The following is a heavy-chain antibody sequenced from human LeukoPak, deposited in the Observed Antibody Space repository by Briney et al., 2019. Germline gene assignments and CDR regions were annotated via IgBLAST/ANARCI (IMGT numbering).Heavy chain of an antibody. CDR3: ARAKGVDDFDY. D-gene: IGHD3/OR15-3a*01. CDR1: GYTFTSYY. Sequence: ASVKVSCKASGYTFTSYYMHWVRQAPGQGLEWMGIINPSGGSTSYAQKFQGRVTITTDESTGTAYMELSSLRSEDTAVYYCARAKGVDDFDYWGQGTLVTVSS. J-gene: IGHJ4*02. CDR2: INPSGGST. V-gene: IGHV1-46*01.